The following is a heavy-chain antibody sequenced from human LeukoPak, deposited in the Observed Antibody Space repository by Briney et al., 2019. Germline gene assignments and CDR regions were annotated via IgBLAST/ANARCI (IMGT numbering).Heavy chain of an antibody. Sequence: GGSLRLSCAASGFTFDDYAMHWVRQAPGKGLEWVSGISWNSGSIGYADSVKGRFTISRDNAKNSLYLQMNSLRAEDTALYYCAKDIERYFDWCRGFDYWGQGTLVTVSS. CDR2: ISWNSGSI. D-gene: IGHD3-9*01. CDR1: GFTFDDYA. V-gene: IGHV3-9*01. CDR3: AKDIERYFDWCRGFDY. J-gene: IGHJ4*02.